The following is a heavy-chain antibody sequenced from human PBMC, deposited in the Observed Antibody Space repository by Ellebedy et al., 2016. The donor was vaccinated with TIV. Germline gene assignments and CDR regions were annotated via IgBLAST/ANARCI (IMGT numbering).Heavy chain of an antibody. J-gene: IGHJ4*02. Sequence: SETLSLXXTVSGGSISSSSYYWGWIRQPPGKGLEWIGSIYYSGSTYYNPSLKSRVTISVDTSKNQFSLKLSSVTAADTAVYYCARHTGDYYDYWGQGTLVTVSS. CDR2: IYYSGST. D-gene: IGHD3-22*01. CDR1: GGSISSSSYY. CDR3: ARHTGDYYDY. V-gene: IGHV4-39*01.